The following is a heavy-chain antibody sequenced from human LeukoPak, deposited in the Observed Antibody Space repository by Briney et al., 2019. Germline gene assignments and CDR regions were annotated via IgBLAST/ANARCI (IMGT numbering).Heavy chain of an antibody. J-gene: IGHJ4*02. V-gene: IGHV4-61*02. CDR3: ARVESDILFG. Sequence: PSETLSLTCTVSGGSISSGNFYWSWIRQPAAKGLEWIGRIYASGSTSYNPSLESRVTISVDTSKNQFSLKLSSVTAADTAVYYCARVESDILFGWGQGTLVTVSS. CDR2: IYASGST. D-gene: IGHD3-9*01. CDR1: GGSISSGNFY.